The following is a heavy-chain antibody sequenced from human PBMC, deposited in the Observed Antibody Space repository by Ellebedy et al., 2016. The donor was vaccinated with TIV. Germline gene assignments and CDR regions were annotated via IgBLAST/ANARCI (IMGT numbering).Heavy chain of an antibody. CDR2: IYPGDSDT. J-gene: IGHJ4*02. CDR1: GYSFTSYW. CDR3: ARKDDLTAPFDY. Sequence: GGSLRLXCKGSGYSFTSYWIGWVRQMPGKGLEWMGIIYPGDSDTRYSPSFQGQVTISADKSISTAYLQWSSLKASDTAMYYCARKDDLTAPFDYWGQGTLVTVSS. V-gene: IGHV5-51*01. D-gene: IGHD2-15*01.